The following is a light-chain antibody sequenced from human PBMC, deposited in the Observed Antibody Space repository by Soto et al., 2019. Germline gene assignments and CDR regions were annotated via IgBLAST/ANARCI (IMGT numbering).Light chain of an antibody. CDR3: QKYNNAPHT. CDR2: DAS. V-gene: IGKV1-27*01. J-gene: IGKJ1*01. Sequence: IRMTQSPSSCSASTGGRVTITCRASQGISSSLAWYQQKPGKAPKPLIHDASTLQSGVPSRFSGSGSGTDFTLTISSRQPEDVATYYCQKYNNAPHTFGQGTKVDI. CDR1: QGISSS.